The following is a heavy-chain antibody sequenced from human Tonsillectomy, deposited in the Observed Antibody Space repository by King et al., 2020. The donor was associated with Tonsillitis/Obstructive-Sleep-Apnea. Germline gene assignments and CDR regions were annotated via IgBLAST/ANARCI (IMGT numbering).Heavy chain of an antibody. CDR1: GGSFSGYY. V-gene: IGHV4-34*01. J-gene: IGHJ4*02. CDR2: INHSGST. CDR3: ESRVEVGNCSGGSCY. Sequence: VQLQQWGAGLLKPSETLSLTCAVYGGSFSGYYWSWIRQPPGKGLEWIGEINHSGSTNYNPSLKSRVTISVDTSKNQFSLKLSSVTVADTAVYYCESRVEVGNCSGGSCYWGQGTLVTVSS. D-gene: IGHD2-15*01.